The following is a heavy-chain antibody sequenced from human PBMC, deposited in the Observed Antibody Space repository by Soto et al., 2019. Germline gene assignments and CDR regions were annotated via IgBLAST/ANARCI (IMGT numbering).Heavy chain of an antibody. CDR2: ISAYNGNT. Sequence: ASVKVSCKASGYTFTSYGISWMRQAPGQGLEWMGWISAYNGNTNYAQKLQGRVTMTTDTSTSTAYMELRSLRSDDTAVYYCARGRITIFGVVIRENWFDPWGQGTLVTVSS. CDR1: GYTFTSYG. V-gene: IGHV1-18*01. D-gene: IGHD3-3*01. J-gene: IGHJ5*02. CDR3: ARGRITIFGVVIRENWFDP.